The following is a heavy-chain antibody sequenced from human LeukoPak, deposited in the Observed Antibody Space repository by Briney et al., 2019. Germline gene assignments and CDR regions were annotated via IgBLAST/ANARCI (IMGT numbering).Heavy chain of an antibody. Sequence: SETLSLTCTVSGGSISSYYWGWIRQAPGKGLEWIGYIYYSGSTNYNPSLKSRVTISVDKSKNQFSLKLSSVTAADTAVYYCARHGHRGWLRLPFDYWGQGTLVTVSS. CDR1: GGSISSYY. CDR3: ARHGHRGWLRLPFDY. J-gene: IGHJ4*02. D-gene: IGHD5-12*01. V-gene: IGHV4-59*12. CDR2: IYYSGST.